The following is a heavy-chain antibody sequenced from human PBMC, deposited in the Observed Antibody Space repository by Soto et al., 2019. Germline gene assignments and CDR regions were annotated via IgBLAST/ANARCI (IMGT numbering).Heavy chain of an antibody. CDR1: GFTFSSYG. CDR3: AKSNGGYDLTTYYDYVWGSYPDMRSDAFDI. J-gene: IGHJ3*02. Sequence: QVQLVESGGGVVQPGRSLRLSCAASGFTFSSYGMHWVRQAPGKGLEWVAVISYDGSNKYYADSVKGRFTISRDNSKNTLYLQMNSLRAEDTAVYYCAKSNGGYDLTTYYDYVWGSYPDMRSDAFDIWGQGTMVTVSS. V-gene: IGHV3-30*18. D-gene: IGHD3-16*01. CDR2: ISYDGSNK.